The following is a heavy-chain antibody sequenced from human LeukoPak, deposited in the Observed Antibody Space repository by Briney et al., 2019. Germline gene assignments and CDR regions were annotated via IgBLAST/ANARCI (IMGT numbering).Heavy chain of an antibody. Sequence: GGSLRLSCAASGFTFDDYAMHWVRQAPGQGLEWVSGISWNSGSIGYADSVKGRFTISRDNAKNSLYLQMNSLRAEDTALYYCAKDISVTSRSDGMDVWGQGTTVTVSS. J-gene: IGHJ6*02. D-gene: IGHD4-4*01. CDR3: AKDISVTSRSDGMDV. V-gene: IGHV3-9*01. CDR1: GFTFDDYA. CDR2: ISWNSGSI.